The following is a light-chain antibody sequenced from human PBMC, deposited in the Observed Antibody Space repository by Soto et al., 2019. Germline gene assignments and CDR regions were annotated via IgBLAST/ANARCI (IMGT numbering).Light chain of an antibody. J-gene: IGKJ1*01. Sequence: EIVLTQSPATLSLSPGERATLSCRASQSVRNYLAWYQQKPGRAPRLLIYDASIRPTGIPARFSGSGSGTDFTLTISYLEPEDFEVYYCQQRSNWPPTFGQGTKVDIK. V-gene: IGKV3-11*01. CDR2: DAS. CDR1: QSVRNY. CDR3: QQRSNWPPT.